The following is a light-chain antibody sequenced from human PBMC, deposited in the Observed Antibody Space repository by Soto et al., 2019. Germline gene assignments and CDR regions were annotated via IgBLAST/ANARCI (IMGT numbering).Light chain of an antibody. J-gene: IGKJ4*01. Sequence: DIQMTQSPSSLSASVVDRVTITCRASQSISSYLNWYQQKPGKVPKPLIYAASSLQSGVPSRFSGSGSGTDFTLTISSLQPEDFATYYCQQSYSTPLTFGGGTKVDIK. V-gene: IGKV1-39*01. CDR3: QQSYSTPLT. CDR2: AAS. CDR1: QSISSY.